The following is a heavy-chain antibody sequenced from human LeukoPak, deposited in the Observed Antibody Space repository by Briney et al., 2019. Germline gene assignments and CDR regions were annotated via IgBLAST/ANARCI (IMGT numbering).Heavy chain of an antibody. V-gene: IGHV3-20*04. CDR2: INWNGGST. D-gene: IGHD6-19*01. J-gene: IGHJ4*02. CDR3: AGGDRNGWYFDY. CDR1: GFTFYDHV. Sequence: GGSLRLSCAASGFTFYDHVMSWVRQAPGKGLEWGSGINWNGGSTGYADSVKGRFTISRDNAKNSLYLQMNSLRAEDTALYYCAGGDRNGWYFDYWGQGTLVTVSS.